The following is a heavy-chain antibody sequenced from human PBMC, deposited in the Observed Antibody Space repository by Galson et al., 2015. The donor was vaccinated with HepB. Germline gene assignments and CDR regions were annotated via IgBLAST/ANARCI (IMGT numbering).Heavy chain of an antibody. CDR3: VKGGYQDSRPAGFDY. V-gene: IGHV3-64D*06. CDR1: IFTLSTYA. Sequence: SLRLSCAASIFTLSTYAIHWVRQAPGEGLEYVSCINTNGDTTYYAESVKGRFTISRDNSKNTVDLQMNSLRPEDTAMYYCVKGGYQDSRPAGFDYWGQGTLVTVSS. J-gene: IGHJ4*02. CDR2: INTNGDTT. D-gene: IGHD3-22*01.